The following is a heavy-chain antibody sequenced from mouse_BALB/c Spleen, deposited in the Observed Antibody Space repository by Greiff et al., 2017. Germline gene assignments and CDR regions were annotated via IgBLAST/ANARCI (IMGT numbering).Heavy chain of an antibody. CDR3: TRPRGNYWYFDV. Sequence: EVMLVESGGGLVQPGGSMKLSCVASGFTFSNYWMNWVRQSPEKGLEWVAEIRLKSNNYATHYAESVKGRFTISRDDSKSSVYLQMNNLRAEDTGIYYCTRPRGNYWYFDVWGAGTTVTVSS. J-gene: IGHJ1*01. V-gene: IGHV6-6*02. CDR2: IRLKSNNYAT. CDR1: GFTFSNYW.